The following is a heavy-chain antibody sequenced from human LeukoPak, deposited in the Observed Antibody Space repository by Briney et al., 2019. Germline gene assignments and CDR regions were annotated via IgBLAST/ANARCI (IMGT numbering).Heavy chain of an antibody. CDR2: IDYSGST. V-gene: IGHV4-39*01. D-gene: IGHD3-16*02. Sequence: SETLSLTCTVSGGSISSSCYYWGWIRPPPGKGLEWIGSIDYSGSTYYNPSLKSRVTISVDTSKYQFSLKLSSVTAADTAVYYCARHGLYVYIWGSYRHYYFDFWGQGTLVTVSS. J-gene: IGHJ4*02. CDR3: ARHGLYVYIWGSYRHYYFDF. CDR1: GGSISSSCYY.